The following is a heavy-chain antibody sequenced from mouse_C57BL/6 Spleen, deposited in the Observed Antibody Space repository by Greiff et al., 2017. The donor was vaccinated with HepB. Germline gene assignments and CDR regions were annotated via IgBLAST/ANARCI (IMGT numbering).Heavy chain of an antibody. CDR2: ISNGGGST. Sequence: DVQLVESGGGLVQPGGSLKLSCAASGFTFSDYYMYWVRQTPEKRLEWVAYISNGGGSTYYPDTVKGRFTISRDNAKNTLYLQMSRLKSEDTAMYYCARQGTTDYFDYWGKGTTLTVSS. D-gene: IGHD1-1*01. V-gene: IGHV5-12*01. CDR1: GFTFSDYY. CDR3: ARQGTTDYFDY. J-gene: IGHJ2*01.